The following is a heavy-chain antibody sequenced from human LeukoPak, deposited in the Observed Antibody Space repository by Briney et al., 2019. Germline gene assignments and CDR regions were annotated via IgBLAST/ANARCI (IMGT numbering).Heavy chain of an antibody. CDR1: GGSISSGDYY. CDR2: IYYSGST. D-gene: IGHD6-13*01. Sequence: SSQTLSLTCTVSGGSISSGDYYWSWIRQPPGKGLEWIGYIYYSGSTYYNPSLKSRVTISVDTSKNQFSLKLSSVTAADTAVYYCATAPRGQQLVFPFDYWGQGTLVTVSS. CDR3: ATAPRGQQLVFPFDY. V-gene: IGHV4-30-4*01. J-gene: IGHJ4*02.